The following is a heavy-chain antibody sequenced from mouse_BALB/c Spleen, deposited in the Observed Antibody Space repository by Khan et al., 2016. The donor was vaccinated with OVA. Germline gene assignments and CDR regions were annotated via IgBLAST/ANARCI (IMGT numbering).Heavy chain of an antibody. CDR1: GYSITSDYA. J-gene: IGHJ4*01. V-gene: IGHV3-2*02. CDR2: ISYSGST. D-gene: IGHD2-3*01. Sequence: EVELVESGPGLVKPSQSLSLTCTVTGYSITSDYAWNWIRQFPGNKLEWMGYISYSGSTNYNPVLKRRISITRDTSKNHFFLQLNSVTTEDTAANYCARDGSQYNYAMDYWGQGTSVTVSS. CDR3: ARDGSQYNYAMDY.